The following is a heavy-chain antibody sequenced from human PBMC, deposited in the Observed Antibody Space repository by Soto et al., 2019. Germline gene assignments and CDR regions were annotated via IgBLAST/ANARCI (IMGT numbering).Heavy chain of an antibody. CDR2: IHATGAT. J-gene: IGHJ4*02. V-gene: IGHV4-30-2*06. CDR1: EVSIRSGDYS. CDR3: AREGLVREFDL. D-gene: IGHD6-6*01. Sequence: SETLSLTCDVSEVSIRSGDYSWTCIRQSPGMGLEWIGHIHATGATFYDPSLRSRLTISFERTPSLLRPLDQFSLTLTSVTAADTALYFCAREGLVREFDLRGQGIQVT.